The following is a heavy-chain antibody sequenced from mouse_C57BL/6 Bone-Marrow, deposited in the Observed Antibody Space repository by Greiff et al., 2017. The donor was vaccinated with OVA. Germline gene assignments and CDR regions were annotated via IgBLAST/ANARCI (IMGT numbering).Heavy chain of an antibody. CDR2: IDPENGDT. J-gene: IGHJ3*01. D-gene: IGHD2-10*01. CDR1: GFNIKDDY. CDR3: TAYSAWFAY. V-gene: IGHV14-4*01. Sequence: LQQSGAELVRPGASVKLSCTASGFNIKDDYMHWVKQRPEQGLEWIGWIDPENGDTEYASKFQGKATITADTSSNTAYLQLRSLTSEDTAVYYCTAYSAWFAYWGQGTLVTVSA.